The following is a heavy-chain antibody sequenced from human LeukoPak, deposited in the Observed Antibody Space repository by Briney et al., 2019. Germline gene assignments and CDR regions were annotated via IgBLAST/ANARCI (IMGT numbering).Heavy chain of an antibody. J-gene: IGHJ4*02. Sequence: GGSLRLSCAASGFTFSSYAMHWVRQAPGKGLEWVAVISYDGSNKYYTDSVKGRFTISRDNSKNTLYLQMNSLRAEDTAVYYCAKSSSYCDSRGYYSPDYFDYWGQGTLVTVSS. CDR3: AKSSSYCDSRGYYSPDYFDY. CDR2: ISYDGSNK. CDR1: GFTFSSYA. V-gene: IGHV3-30*18. D-gene: IGHD3-22*01.